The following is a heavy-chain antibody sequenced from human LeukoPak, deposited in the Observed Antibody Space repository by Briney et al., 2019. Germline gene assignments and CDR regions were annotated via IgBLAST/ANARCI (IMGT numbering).Heavy chain of an antibody. CDR2: IYYSGST. J-gene: IGHJ4*02. Sequence: PSETLSLTCTVSGGSISSYYWSWIRQPPGKGLEWIGYIYYSGSTNYNPSLKSRVTISVDTSKNQFSLKLSSVTAADTAVYYCARRDLYGDFDYWGQGTLVTVSS. D-gene: IGHD4-17*01. CDR1: GGSISSYY. V-gene: IGHV4-59*01. CDR3: ARRDLYGDFDY.